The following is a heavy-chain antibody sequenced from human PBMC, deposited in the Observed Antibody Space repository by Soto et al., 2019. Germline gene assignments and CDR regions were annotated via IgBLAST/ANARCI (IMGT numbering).Heavy chain of an antibody. CDR3: AKAYFVWSSEQAYYFDY. D-gene: IGHD3-16*01. Sequence: EVQLLDSGGGLVQPGGSLRLSCAASGFTFSNYAMTWVRQGPGKGLEWVSGISGSGGRSYYADSVKGRFTISRDNSKSSLYLQMNSLRAEETAVYYCAKAYFVWSSEQAYYFDYWGQGTLVTVSS. CDR1: GFTFSNYA. V-gene: IGHV3-23*01. J-gene: IGHJ4*02. CDR2: ISGSGGRS.